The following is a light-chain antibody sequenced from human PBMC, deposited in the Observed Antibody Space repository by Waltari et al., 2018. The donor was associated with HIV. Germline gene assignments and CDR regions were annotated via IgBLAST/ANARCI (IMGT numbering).Light chain of an antibody. CDR1: SSDIGDSDY. CDR2: EVN. V-gene: IGLV2-8*01. J-gene: IGLJ2*01. Sequence: QSALTQPPSASGSPGQSVTISCTGTSSDIGDSDYVSWYQQHPGKAPKLIISEVNKRASGVPDRFSGAKSGNTASLTVSGLQAEDEADYDCSSDVPTKDVCVLFGGGTKLTVL. CDR3: SSDVPTKDVCVL.